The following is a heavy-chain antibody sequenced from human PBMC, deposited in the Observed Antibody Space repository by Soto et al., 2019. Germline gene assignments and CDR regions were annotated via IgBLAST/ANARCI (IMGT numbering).Heavy chain of an antibody. J-gene: IGHJ5*02. CDR1: GGSISSYY. CDR2: IHYSGRT. Sequence: QVQLQESGPGLVKPSETLSLTCTVSGGSISSYYWSWIRQPPGKGLEWIGYIHYSGRTNYNPSLKSRVTISVDTSKNQFSLKLSSVTAADTAVYYCARTMSIAVAGKGNWFDPWGQGTLVTVSS. D-gene: IGHD6-19*01. V-gene: IGHV4-59*08. CDR3: ARTMSIAVAGKGNWFDP.